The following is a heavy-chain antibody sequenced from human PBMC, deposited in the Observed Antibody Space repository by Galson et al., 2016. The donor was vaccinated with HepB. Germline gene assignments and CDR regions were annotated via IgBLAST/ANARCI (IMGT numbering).Heavy chain of an antibody. V-gene: IGHV3-33*08. CDR1: GFTFTDHA. CDR2: IWNDGSNK. J-gene: IGHJ4*02. Sequence: SLRLSCAASGFTFTDHAMSWVRLVPGKGLEWVAVIWNDGSNKYYADSVKGRFTISRDNSKNTLDLQMNSLRAEDTAFYYCATVSGPLDYWGQGTLVTVSS. D-gene: IGHD3-16*01. CDR3: ATVSGPLDY.